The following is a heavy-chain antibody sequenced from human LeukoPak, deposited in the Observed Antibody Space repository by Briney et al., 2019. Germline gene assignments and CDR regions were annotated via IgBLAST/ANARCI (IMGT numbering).Heavy chain of an antibody. CDR1: GFTFSSYS. Sequence: GSLRLSCAASGFTFSSYSMNWVRQAPGKGLEWVSSISSSSSYIYYADSVKGRFTISRDNAKNSLYLQMNSLRAEDTAVYYCARWWELLAGGAFDIWGQGTMVTVSS. D-gene: IGHD1-26*01. J-gene: IGHJ3*02. CDR3: ARWWELLAGGAFDI. CDR2: ISSSSSYI. V-gene: IGHV3-21*01.